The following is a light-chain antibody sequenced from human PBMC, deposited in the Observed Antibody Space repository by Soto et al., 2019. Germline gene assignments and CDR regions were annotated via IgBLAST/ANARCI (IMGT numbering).Light chain of an antibody. V-gene: IGKV1-8*01. CDR2: AAC. CDR1: QGISSY. Sequence: AIRMTQSPSSLSASTGDRVTITCRASQGISSYLAWYQQKPGKAPKLLIYAACTLQSGVPSRFSGSGSGTDFTLTISCLQSEDFATYYCQQYYSYPVFGGGTKVEIK. J-gene: IGKJ4*01. CDR3: QQYYSYPV.